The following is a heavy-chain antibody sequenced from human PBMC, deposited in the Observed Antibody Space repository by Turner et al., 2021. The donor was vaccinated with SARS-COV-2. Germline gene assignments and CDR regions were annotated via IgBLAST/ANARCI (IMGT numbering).Heavy chain of an antibody. J-gene: IGHJ4*02. CDR1: GCSIGRYY. CDR3: AIRSRNDGWGVWDI. Sequence: QVQLQESGPGLVKPSETLSLTCPVSGCSIGRYYWSWIRQPPGKGLECIGYISNSGSTNYNPSLKSRVTISVDTSKNQLSLKLTSVTAADTDVYYCAIRSRNDGWGVWDIWGQGTLVTVSS. CDR2: ISNSGST. V-gene: IGHV4-59*08. D-gene: IGHD3-16*01.